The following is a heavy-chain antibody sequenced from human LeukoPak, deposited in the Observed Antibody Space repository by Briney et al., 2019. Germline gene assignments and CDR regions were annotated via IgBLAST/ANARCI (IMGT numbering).Heavy chain of an antibody. J-gene: IGHJ4*02. CDR3: TKVRNGFGEHISPSDY. CDR2: IRSKAYGGTT. V-gene: IGHV3-49*03. CDR1: GFTFGDYA. D-gene: IGHD3-10*01. Sequence: PGGSLRLSCTASGFTFGDYAMSWFRQAPGKGLEWVGFIRSKAYGGTTEYAASVKGRFTISRDDSKSIAYLQMNSLKTEDTAVYYCTKVRNGFGEHISPSDYWGQGTLVTVSS.